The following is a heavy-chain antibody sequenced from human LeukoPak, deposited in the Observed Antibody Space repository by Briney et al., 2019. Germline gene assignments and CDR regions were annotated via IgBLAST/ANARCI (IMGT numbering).Heavy chain of an antibody. Sequence: SETLSLTCSVSGASVSSGSYYWSWIRQPPGKGLEWFGYVYYSGSTNYNPSLKSRVTISLVTSKNQFSLRLSSVTAADTAVYYCASRHGDSGSSNCWGQGTLVTVSS. CDR1: GASVSSGSYY. V-gene: IGHV4-61*01. J-gene: IGHJ4*02. D-gene: IGHD3-10*01. CDR2: VYYSGST. CDR3: ASRHGDSGSSNC.